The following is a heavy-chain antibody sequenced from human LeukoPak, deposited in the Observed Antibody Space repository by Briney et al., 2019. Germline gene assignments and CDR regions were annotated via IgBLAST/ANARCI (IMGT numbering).Heavy chain of an antibody. D-gene: IGHD5-24*01. CDR1: GGSSSGYY. CDR3: ARDGERWLIRTRGFDY. Sequence: SETLSLTCAVYGGSSSGYYWSWIRQPPGKGLEWIGEINHSGSTNYNPSLKSRVTISVDTSKNQFSLKLSSVTAADTAVYYCARDGERWLIRTRGFDYWGQGTLVTVSS. J-gene: IGHJ4*02. V-gene: IGHV4-34*01. CDR2: INHSGST.